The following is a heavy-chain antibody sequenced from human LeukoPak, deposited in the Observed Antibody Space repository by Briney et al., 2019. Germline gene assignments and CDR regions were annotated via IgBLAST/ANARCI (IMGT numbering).Heavy chain of an antibody. CDR1: GGSISSYY. Sequence: PSETLSLTCTVSGGSISSYYWSWIRQPPGKGLEWIGYIYYSGSTKYNPSLKGRVTISVDTSKNQFSLKLSSVTAADTAVYYCAELGYCSGGSCSGNWFDPWGQGTLVTVSS. D-gene: IGHD2-15*01. CDR3: AELGYCSGGSCSGNWFDP. V-gene: IGHV4-59*01. J-gene: IGHJ5*02. CDR2: IYYSGST.